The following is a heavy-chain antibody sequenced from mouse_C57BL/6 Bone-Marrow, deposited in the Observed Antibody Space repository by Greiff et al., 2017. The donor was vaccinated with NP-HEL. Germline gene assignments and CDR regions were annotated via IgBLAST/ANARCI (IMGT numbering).Heavy chain of an antibody. V-gene: IGHV1-19*01. D-gene: IGHD1-1*01. J-gene: IGHJ3*01. Sequence: VQLQQSGPVLVKPGASVKMSCKASGYTFTDYYMNWVKQSHGKSLEWIGVINPYNGGTSYNQKFKGKATLTVDKSSSTAYMELNSLTSEDSAVYYCARGYYGSSSFAYWGQGTLVTVSA. CDR3: ARGYYGSSSFAY. CDR1: GYTFTDYY. CDR2: INPYNGGT.